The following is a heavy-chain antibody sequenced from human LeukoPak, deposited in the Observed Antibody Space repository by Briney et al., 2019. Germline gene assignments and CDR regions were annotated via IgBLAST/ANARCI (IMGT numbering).Heavy chain of an antibody. D-gene: IGHD4-23*01. CDR3: ARGGSLRWPFDY. CDR2: IIPIFGTA. Sequence: SVKVSCKASGGTFSSYAISWARQAPGQGLEWMGGIIPIFGTANYAQKFQGGVTITADESTSTAYMELSSLRSEDTAVYYCARGGSLRWPFDYWGQGTLVTVSS. CDR1: GGTFSSYA. V-gene: IGHV1-69*13. J-gene: IGHJ4*02.